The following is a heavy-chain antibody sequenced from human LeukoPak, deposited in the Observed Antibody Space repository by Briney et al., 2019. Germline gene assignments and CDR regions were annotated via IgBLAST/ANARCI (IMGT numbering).Heavy chain of an antibody. J-gene: IGHJ4*02. Sequence: GGSLRLSCTASGFTSTSYAMHWVRQAPGKGLEWVAVISYDASNKYYADSVKGRFTISRDNSKNTLYLQMNSLRAEDTAVYYCAKDDRGFDYWGQGTLVTVSS. CDR3: AKDDRGFDY. V-gene: IGHV3-30*04. CDR2: ISYDASNK. CDR1: GFTSTSYA.